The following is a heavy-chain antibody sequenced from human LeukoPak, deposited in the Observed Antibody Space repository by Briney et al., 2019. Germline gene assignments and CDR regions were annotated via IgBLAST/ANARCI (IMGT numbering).Heavy chain of an antibody. CDR1: GYTFTGYY. CDR2: INPDSGDT. Sequence: GASVKVSCKASGYTFTGYYMQWVRQAPGQGLEWMGWINPDSGDTNYAQKFQGRVTMTRDTSISTAYMELSRLRSDDTAVYYCARDLKGYSYDLDWGQGTLVTVSS. D-gene: IGHD5-18*01. V-gene: IGHV1-2*02. J-gene: IGHJ4*02. CDR3: ARDLKGYSYDLD.